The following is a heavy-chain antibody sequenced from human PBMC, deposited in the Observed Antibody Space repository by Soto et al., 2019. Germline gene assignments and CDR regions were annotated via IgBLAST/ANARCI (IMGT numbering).Heavy chain of an antibody. CDR2: ISGSGSST. D-gene: IGHD3-3*01. CDR1: GLTVGSSA. J-gene: IGHJ3*02. CDR3: TRDLTIFGVVILPDAFDI. Sequence: GGSLRLSCAASGLTVGSSAMTWVRQAPGKGLEWVSAISGSGSSTYYVDSVKGRFTISRDNSKNTLYLQMNSLRAEDTAVYYCTRDLTIFGVVILPDAFDIWGQGTMVTVS. V-gene: IGHV3-23*01.